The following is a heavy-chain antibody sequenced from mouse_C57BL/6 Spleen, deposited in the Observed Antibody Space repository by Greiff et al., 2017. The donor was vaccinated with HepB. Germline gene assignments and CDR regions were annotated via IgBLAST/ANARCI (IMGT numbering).Heavy chain of an antibody. CDR3: ARFRWLIVDY. J-gene: IGHJ2*01. Sequence: QVQLQQSGAELVRPGTSVKVSCKASGYAFTNYLIEWVKQRPGQGLEWIGVINPGSGGTNYNEKFKGKATLTADKSSSTAYMQLSSLTSEDSAVYFCARFRWLIVDYWGQGTTLAVSA. V-gene: IGHV1-54*01. D-gene: IGHD1-1*02. CDR1: GYAFTNYL. CDR2: INPGSGGT.